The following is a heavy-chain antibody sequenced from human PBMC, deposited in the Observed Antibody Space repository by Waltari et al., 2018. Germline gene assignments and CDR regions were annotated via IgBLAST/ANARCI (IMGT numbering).Heavy chain of an antibody. Sequence: QVQLVQSGAEVKKPGSSVKVSCKASGGTFSSYAISWVRQAPGQGLEWMGGIIPIFGKANYAKKFQGRVTITADESTSTAYMELSSLRSEDTAVYYCARTGSSGYGDAFDIWGQGTMVTVSS. CDR1: GGTFSSYA. CDR3: ARTGSSGYGDAFDI. D-gene: IGHD3-22*01. V-gene: IGHV1-69*12. J-gene: IGHJ3*02. CDR2: IIPIFGKA.